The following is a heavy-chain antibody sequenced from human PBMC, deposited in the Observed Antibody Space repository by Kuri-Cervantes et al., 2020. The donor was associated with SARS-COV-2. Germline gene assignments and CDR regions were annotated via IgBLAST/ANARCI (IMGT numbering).Heavy chain of an antibody. CDR2: ISVSGGST. CDR1: EFTFSSYV. Sequence: LSLTCAASEFTFSSYVMTWVRQAPGKGLEWVSSISVSGGSTYYANSVKGRFTISRDNSKNTLYLQMNSLRAEDTAVYYCAKALSGCAGDCPTRWGQGTLVTVSS. CDR3: AKALSGCAGDCPTR. J-gene: IGHJ4*02. D-gene: IGHD2-21*01. V-gene: IGHV3-23*01.